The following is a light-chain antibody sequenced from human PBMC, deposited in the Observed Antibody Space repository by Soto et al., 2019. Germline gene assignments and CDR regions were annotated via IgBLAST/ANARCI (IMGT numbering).Light chain of an antibody. Sequence: EMVVTQSPATLSVSPGERVTLSCRTSQDVSSKLAWYQQKPGQPPSLLIYDASTRATGTPARFSGSGSGTGFTLAVSSRQSEDYALYLCQQYIRWPLTFGGGTKVEIK. J-gene: IGKJ4*01. V-gene: IGKV3D-15*01. CDR1: QDVSSK. CDR3: QQYIRWPLT. CDR2: DAS.